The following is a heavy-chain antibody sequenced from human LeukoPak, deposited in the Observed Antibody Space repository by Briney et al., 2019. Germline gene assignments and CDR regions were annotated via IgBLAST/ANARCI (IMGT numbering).Heavy chain of an antibody. Sequence: SETLSLTCTVSGGSINSSYWNWIRQPPGNGLEWIGYIYYSGSTNYNPSLKSRITISVDTPKNQFSLKLSSVTAADTAVYYCARASLAYCGGDCYSSEYFQHWGQGTLVTVSS. CDR1: GGSINSSY. V-gene: IGHV4-59*12. J-gene: IGHJ1*01. CDR3: ARASLAYCGGDCYSSEYFQH. CDR2: IYYSGST. D-gene: IGHD2-21*02.